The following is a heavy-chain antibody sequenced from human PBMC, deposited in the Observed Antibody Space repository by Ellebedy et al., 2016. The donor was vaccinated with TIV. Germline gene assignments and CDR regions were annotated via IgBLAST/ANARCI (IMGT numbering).Heavy chain of an antibody. CDR1: GFTFADFA. CDR3: AKDQIGATSRDPFYGMDV. V-gene: IGHV3-43*02. Sequence: PGGSLRLSCAASGFTFADFAMHWVRQVPGKGLEWVSVITRDGTSTYYADSVKGRFTISRDSSKNSLYLQMNSLRSEDTAFYYCAKDQIGATSRDPFYGMDVWGPGTTVTVSS. D-gene: IGHD1-26*01. CDR2: ITRDGTST. J-gene: IGHJ6*02.